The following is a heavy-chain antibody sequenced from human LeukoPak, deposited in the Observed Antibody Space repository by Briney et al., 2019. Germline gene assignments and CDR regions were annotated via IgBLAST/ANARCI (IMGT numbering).Heavy chain of an antibody. CDR2: INPSGGST. CDR3: ARAYYYDSSGYYPGGDY. Sequence: GASVNVSCKASGYTFISYYMCWVRQAPGQGLEWMGIINPSGGSTSYAQNFQGRVTMTSDTSTSTVYMELSRLRSDDTAVYYCARAYYYDSSGYYPGGDYWGQGTLVTVSS. CDR1: GYTFISYY. V-gene: IGHV1-46*01. J-gene: IGHJ4*02. D-gene: IGHD3-22*01.